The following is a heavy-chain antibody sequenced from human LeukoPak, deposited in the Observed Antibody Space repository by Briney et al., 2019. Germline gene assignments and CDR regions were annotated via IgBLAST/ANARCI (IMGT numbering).Heavy chain of an antibody. V-gene: IGHV4-39*07. CDR3: ARHWNRYAY. Sequence: SETLSLTCTVSSGSISTSNYYWGWIRQPPGKGLEWIGSIYYSGSTYYNPSLKSRVTISVDTSKNQFSLKLSSVTAADTAVYYCARHWNRYAYWGQGTLVTVSS. D-gene: IGHD1-1*01. CDR1: SGSISTSNYY. CDR2: IYYSGST. J-gene: IGHJ4*02.